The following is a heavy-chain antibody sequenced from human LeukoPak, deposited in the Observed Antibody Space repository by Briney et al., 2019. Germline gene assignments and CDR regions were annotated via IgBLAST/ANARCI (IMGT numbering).Heavy chain of an antibody. V-gene: IGHV3-15*01. CDR1: GFTFSNAW. J-gene: IGHJ4*02. CDR3: TTSHGYCSGGSCYYFDY. Sequence: GGSLRLSWAASGFTFSNAWMSWVRQAPGKRLEWVGRIKSKTDGGTTDYAALVKGRFTISRDDSKNTLYLQMNSLKTEDTAVYYCTTSHGYCSGGSCYYFDYWGQGTLVTVSS. D-gene: IGHD2-15*01. CDR2: IKSKTDGGTT.